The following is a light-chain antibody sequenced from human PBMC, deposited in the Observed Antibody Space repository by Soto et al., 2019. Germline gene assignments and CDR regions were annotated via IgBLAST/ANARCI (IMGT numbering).Light chain of an antibody. Sequence: QSVLTQPPSASGSPGQSVTISCTGTSSDVGGYNYVSWYQQHPGKAPKLMIYEVSKRPSGVPDRFSGSKSGNTASLTVSGLQAEDEADYYRSSYGGSNNHVFGTGTKVTVL. CDR2: EVS. CDR3: SSYGGSNNHV. CDR1: SSDVGGYNY. V-gene: IGLV2-8*01. J-gene: IGLJ1*01.